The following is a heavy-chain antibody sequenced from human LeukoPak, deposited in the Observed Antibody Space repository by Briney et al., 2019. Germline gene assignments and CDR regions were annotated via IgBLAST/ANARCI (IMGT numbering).Heavy chain of an antibody. Sequence: PSETLSLTCTVSGVSISTYHWSWIRQPAGKGLEWIGRIHSSGSTNYDPSLKSRVTMSIDTSKNQFSLKVTSVTAADTAVYYCARDGLYSNGYSYFDFWGQGTLVTDSS. D-gene: IGHD5-18*01. CDR3: ARDGLYSNGYSYFDF. J-gene: IGHJ4*02. V-gene: IGHV4-4*07. CDR2: IHSSGST. CDR1: GVSISTYH.